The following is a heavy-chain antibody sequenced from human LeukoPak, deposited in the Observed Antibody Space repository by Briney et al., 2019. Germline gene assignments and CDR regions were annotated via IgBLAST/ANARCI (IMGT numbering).Heavy chain of an antibody. D-gene: IGHD6-19*01. Sequence: SETLSHTSAVYGESSCDSSGTRIRQTLEKGLEWIGELLHRRGTRYNPSLKSRVTIPAAPSKTQLSLNLSSVTAENTAIYYGARGRDPSSRQWLVLSWSLLCYMDVGGKGTTVTVSS. J-gene: IGHJ6*03. CDR1: GESSCDSS. CDR2: LLHRRGT. V-gene: IGHV4-34*01. CDR3: ARGRDPSSRQWLVLSWSLLCYMDV.